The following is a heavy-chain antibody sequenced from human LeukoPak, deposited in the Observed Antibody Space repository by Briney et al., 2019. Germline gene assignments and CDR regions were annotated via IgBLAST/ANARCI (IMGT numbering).Heavy chain of an antibody. J-gene: IGHJ4*02. CDR2: IYSGGST. CDR1: GFTVSSNY. V-gene: IGHV3-53*01. Sequence: GGSLRLSCAASGFTVSSNYMSWVRQAPGKGLEWVSVIYSGGSTYYADSVKGRFTISRDNSKNTLYLQMNSLRAEDTAVYYCAREGYGGKIYFDYWGQGTLVTVSS. D-gene: IGHD4-23*01. CDR3: AREGYGGKIYFDY.